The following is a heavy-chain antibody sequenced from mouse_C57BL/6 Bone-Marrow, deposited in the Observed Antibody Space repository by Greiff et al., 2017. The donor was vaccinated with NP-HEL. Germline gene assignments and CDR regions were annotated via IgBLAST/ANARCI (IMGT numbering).Heavy chain of an antibody. J-gene: IGHJ4*01. CDR3: AISRLLPFFDISMAK. CDR2: IHPSDSDT. CDR1: GYTFTSYW. Sequence: QVQLQQPGAELVKPGASVKVSCKASGYTFTSYWMHWVKQRPGQGLEWIGRIHPSDSDTNYNQKFKGKATLTVDKSSSTAYMQLSSLTSEDSAVYYRAISRLLPFFDISMAKWGQGPSVTVSS. D-gene: IGHD2-3*01. V-gene: IGHV1-74*01.